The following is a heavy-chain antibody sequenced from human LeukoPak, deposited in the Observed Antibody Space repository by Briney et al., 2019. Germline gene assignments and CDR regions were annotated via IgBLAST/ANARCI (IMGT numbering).Heavy chain of an antibody. V-gene: IGHV3-33*01. J-gene: IGHJ4*02. D-gene: IGHD3-10*01. Sequence: QPGRAPGISFAAAGFTFSNYSVHRGRQAPGQGVEKVAVIWYDGSNKYYADSVKGRFTISRDNSKNTLYLQMNSLRAEDTAVYYCAGNYGPYYFDYWGQGTLVTVSS. CDR3: AGNYGPYYFDY. CDR1: GFTFSNYS. CDR2: IWYDGSNK.